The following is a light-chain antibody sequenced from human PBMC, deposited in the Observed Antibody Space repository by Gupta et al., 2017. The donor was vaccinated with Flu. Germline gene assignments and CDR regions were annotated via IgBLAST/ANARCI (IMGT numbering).Light chain of an antibody. J-gene: IGKJ1*01. V-gene: IGKV3-20*01. Sequence: ERATLSCRASQSVSNNYLAWYQQKPGQAPRLLIYCASNRATGIPDRFSGSGSGTDFTLTISRLEPEDFAVYYCQQYGSSPQTFGQGTKAEIK. CDR3: QQYGSSPQT. CDR2: CAS. CDR1: QSVSNNY.